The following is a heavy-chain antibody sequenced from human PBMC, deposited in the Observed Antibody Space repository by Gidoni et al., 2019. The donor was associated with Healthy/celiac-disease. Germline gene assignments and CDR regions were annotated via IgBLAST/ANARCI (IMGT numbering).Heavy chain of an antibody. V-gene: IGHV1-2*04. CDR1: GYTFTGYY. J-gene: IGHJ6*03. Sequence: QVQLVQSGAEVKKPGASVKVSCKASGYTFTGYYLHWVRPAPGQGLEWMGWINPNSGGTNYAQKFQGWVTMTRDTSISTAYRELSRLRSDDTAVYYCARGPRITIFGVVTPHYYYYMDVWGKGTTVTVSS. CDR3: ARGPRITIFGVVTPHYYYYMDV. CDR2: INPNSGGT. D-gene: IGHD3-3*01.